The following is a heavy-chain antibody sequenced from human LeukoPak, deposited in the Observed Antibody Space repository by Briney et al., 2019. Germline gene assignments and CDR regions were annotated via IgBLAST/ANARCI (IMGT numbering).Heavy chain of an antibody. CDR2: ISPGGGTT. CDR1: GFAFGSEA. V-gene: IGHV3-23*01. CDR3: AKDTTTHTVTTHYFDY. Sequence: GGSLRLSCAASGFAFGSEAMSWVRQSPARGLEWVASISPGGGTTYYADYVKGRFTITRDNSKNTLFLQMNSLRAEDSAVYYCAKDTTTHTVTTHYFDYWGQGSLVTVSS. J-gene: IGHJ4*02. D-gene: IGHD4-17*01.